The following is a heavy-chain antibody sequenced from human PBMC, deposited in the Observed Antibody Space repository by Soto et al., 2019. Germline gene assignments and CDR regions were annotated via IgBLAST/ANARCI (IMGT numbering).Heavy chain of an antibody. CDR1: GGSISSYY. J-gene: IGHJ4*02. Sequence: SETLSLTCTVSGGSISSYYWSWFRQPAGKGLEWIGRIYTSGSTNYNPSLKSRVTMSVDTSKNQFSLKLSSVTAADTAVYYCARDSETTYYYGSGTPMPDYWGQGTLVTVSS. CDR3: ARDSETTYYYGSGTPMPDY. D-gene: IGHD3-10*01. V-gene: IGHV4-4*07. CDR2: IYTSGST.